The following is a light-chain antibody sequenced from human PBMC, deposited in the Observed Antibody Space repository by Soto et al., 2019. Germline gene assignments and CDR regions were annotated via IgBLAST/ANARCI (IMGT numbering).Light chain of an antibody. V-gene: IGKV1-5*03. CDR2: RAS. CDR1: QTIDGW. CDR3: QQYNSYFFT. Sequence: DIQMTQSPSTLSASVGDRVNITCRASQTIDGWLAWYQQKPGKAPKLLVSRASDLQTGVPSRFSGSGSGTDFTLTISSLQTDDCATYYCQQYNSYFFTFGPGTKVDVK. J-gene: IGKJ3*01.